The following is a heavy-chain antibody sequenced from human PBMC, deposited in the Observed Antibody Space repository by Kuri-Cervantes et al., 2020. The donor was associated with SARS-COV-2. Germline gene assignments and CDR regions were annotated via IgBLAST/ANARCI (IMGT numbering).Heavy chain of an antibody. D-gene: IGHD1-26*01. CDR1: GFTFSDYY. V-gene: IGHV3-11*03. CDR2: ISSSSSYT. J-gene: IGHJ4*02. Sequence: GESLKISCAASGFTFSDYYMSWIRQAPGKGLEWVSYISSSSSYTNYADSVKGRFTISRDNAKNSLYLQMNSLRAEDTAVYYCAVIQNSGSYSTRSSYLDYWGQGTLVTVSS. CDR3: AVIQNSGSYSTRSSYLDY.